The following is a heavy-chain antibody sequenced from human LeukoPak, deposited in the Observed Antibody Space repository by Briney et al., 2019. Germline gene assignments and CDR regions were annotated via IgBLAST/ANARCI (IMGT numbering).Heavy chain of an antibody. V-gene: IGHV3-30-3*01. CDR2: ISYDGSNK. J-gene: IGHJ5*02. CDR3: AKDGSSMVRGVANWFDP. Sequence: GGSLRLSCAASGFTFSSYAMHWVRQAPGKGLEWVAVISYDGSNKYYADSVKGRFTISRDNSKNTLYLQMNSLRAEDTAVYYCAKDGSSMVRGVANWFDPWGQGTLVTVSS. CDR1: GFTFSSYA. D-gene: IGHD3-10*01.